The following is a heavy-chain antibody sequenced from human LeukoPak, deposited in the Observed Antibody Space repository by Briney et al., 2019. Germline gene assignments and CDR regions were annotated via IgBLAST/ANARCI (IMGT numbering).Heavy chain of an antibody. J-gene: IGHJ6*02. CDR3: ARAAAFYYDSSGYYTSPYYYGMDV. D-gene: IGHD3-22*01. Sequence: SETLSLTCPVSGGSLSSYFWSWIRQPAGKGLAGIGRIYLSGSTNYSPSLKSRVTMSVDTSKNQFSLKLSSVTAVDTAVYYCARAAAFYYDSSGYYTSPYYYGMDVWGQGTTVAVSS. CDR1: GGSLSSYF. CDR2: IYLSGST. V-gene: IGHV4-4*07.